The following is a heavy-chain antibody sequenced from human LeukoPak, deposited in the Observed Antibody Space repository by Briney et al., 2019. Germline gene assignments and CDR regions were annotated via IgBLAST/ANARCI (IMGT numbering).Heavy chain of an antibody. V-gene: IGHV3-53*01. D-gene: IGHD3-22*01. CDR1: GFTVSGNY. CDR2: IYSGGTT. CDR3: ARSSERKYYFDY. J-gene: IGHJ4*02. Sequence: GGSLRLSCAASGFTVSGNYMSWARQAPGKGLEWVSLIYSGGTTYYADSVKGRFTISRDNSKNTLYLQMNSLRAEDTAVYYCARSSERKYYFDYWGQGTLVTVSS.